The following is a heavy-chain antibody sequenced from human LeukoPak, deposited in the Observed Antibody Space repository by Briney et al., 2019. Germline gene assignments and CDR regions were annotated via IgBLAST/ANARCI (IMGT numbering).Heavy chain of an antibody. J-gene: IGHJ4*02. CDR3: ARGSSSIYFDY. CDR1: GGSISSYY. CDR2: IYTSGST. Sequence: SDTLSLTCTVSGGSISSYYWSWLRQPAGKGLEWIGRIYTSGSTNYNPSLKSRVTISVDKSKNQFSLKLSSVTAADTAVYYCARGSSSIYFDYWGQGTLVTVSS. D-gene: IGHD6-13*01. V-gene: IGHV4-4*07.